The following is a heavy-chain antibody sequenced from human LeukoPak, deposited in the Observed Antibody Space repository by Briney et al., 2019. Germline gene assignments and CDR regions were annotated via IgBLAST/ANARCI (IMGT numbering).Heavy chain of an antibody. J-gene: IGHJ5*02. Sequence: SETLSLTCTVSGGSISSGSDYWSWSRQPAGKGLEWIGRIYSSGSTNYNSSLKSRVTISVDTSKNQSSLKLSYVTAADTAVYYCARDRVVVVPAAKRIYNWFDPWGQGTLVTVSS. CDR3: ARDRVVVVPAAKRIYNWFDP. CDR2: IYSSGST. D-gene: IGHD2-2*01. CDR1: GGSISSGSDY. V-gene: IGHV4-61*02.